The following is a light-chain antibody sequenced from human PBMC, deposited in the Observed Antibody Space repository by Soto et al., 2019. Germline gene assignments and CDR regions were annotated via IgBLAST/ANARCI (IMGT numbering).Light chain of an antibody. V-gene: IGLV7-46*01. CDR3: LLTFRGPWV. Sequence: QTVVTQEPSLTVSPGGTVTLTCASSTGGVTSGHHPYWFQQKPGQAPRILIFDTTNRHSWTPARFSGSLLGGRAALTLSGAQPEDEAQYYCLLTFRGPWVFGGGTKVTVL. CDR2: DTT. CDR1: TGGVTSGHH. J-gene: IGLJ3*02.